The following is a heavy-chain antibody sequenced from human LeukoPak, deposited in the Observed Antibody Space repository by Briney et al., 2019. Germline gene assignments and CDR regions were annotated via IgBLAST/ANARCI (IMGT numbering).Heavy chain of an antibody. V-gene: IGHV3-21*01. CDR2: ISSSSSYI. Sequence: MSGGSLRLSCAASGFTFSSYSMNWVRQAPGKGLEGVSSISSSSSYIYYGDSVKGRFTISRDNAKNSLYLQMHRLRAEDTAVYYCASARGYCSSTSCPFYWGQGTLVTVSS. CDR1: GFTFSSYS. J-gene: IGHJ4*02. D-gene: IGHD2-2*01. CDR3: ASARGYCSSTSCPFY.